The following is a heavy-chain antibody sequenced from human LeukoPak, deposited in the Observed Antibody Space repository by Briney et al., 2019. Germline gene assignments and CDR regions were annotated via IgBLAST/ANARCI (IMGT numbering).Heavy chain of an antibody. V-gene: IGHV4-59*01. CDR3: ARLTGQWHSLTYYYYGMDV. Sequence: PSETLSLTCTVSGGSISSYYWSWIRQPPGKGLEWIGYIYYSGSTNYNPSLKSRVTISVDTSKNQFSLKLSSVTAADTAVYYCARLTGQWHSLTYYYYGMDVWGQGTTVTVSS. J-gene: IGHJ6*02. CDR2: IYYSGST. CDR1: GGSISSYY. D-gene: IGHD6-19*01.